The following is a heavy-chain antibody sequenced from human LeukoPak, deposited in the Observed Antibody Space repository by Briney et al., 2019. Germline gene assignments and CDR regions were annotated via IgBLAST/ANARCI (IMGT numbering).Heavy chain of an antibody. J-gene: IGHJ5*01. Sequence: ASVKVSCKASGYTFTDYFLHLLRQAPGQGLEWMGWINPKTGATNYAQRFQGRVTMTRDSSITTGNMELNRLTSDDTALYYCARAYEYGWFDPWGQGTLVTVSS. V-gene: IGHV1-2*02. D-gene: IGHD3-16*01. CDR2: INPKTGAT. CDR3: ARAYEYGWFDP. CDR1: GYTFTDYF.